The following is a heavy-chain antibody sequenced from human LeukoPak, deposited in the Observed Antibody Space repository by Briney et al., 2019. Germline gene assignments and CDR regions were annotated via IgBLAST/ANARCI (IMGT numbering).Heavy chain of an antibody. V-gene: IGHV3-30-3*01. J-gene: IGHJ1*01. Sequence: GRSLRLSCAASGFTFSSYAMHWVRQAPGKGLEWVAVISYDGSNKYYADSVKGRFTISRDNSKNTLYLQMNSLRAEDTAVYYCARAGYYDSSGYFPEYFQHWGQGTLVTVSS. CDR2: ISYDGSNK. CDR3: ARAGYYDSSGYFPEYFQH. CDR1: GFTFSSYA. D-gene: IGHD3-22*01.